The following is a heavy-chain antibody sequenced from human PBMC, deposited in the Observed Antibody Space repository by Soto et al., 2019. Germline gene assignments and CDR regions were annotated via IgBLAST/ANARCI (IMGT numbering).Heavy chain of an antibody. CDR1: GHSLTEFS. D-gene: IGHD1-1*01. CDR3: ATLDFLLDY. V-gene: IGHV1-24*01. Sequence: QGQLVQSGAEVKKPGASVKASCKVSGHSLTEFSMYWARQAPGKGLEWMGGYDPEEAKTIFAQNFQGRATMTEDTSTDTVYMELSGLTSEDTAVYYCATLDFLLDYWGQGTLVSVSS. J-gene: IGHJ4*02. CDR2: YDPEEAKT.